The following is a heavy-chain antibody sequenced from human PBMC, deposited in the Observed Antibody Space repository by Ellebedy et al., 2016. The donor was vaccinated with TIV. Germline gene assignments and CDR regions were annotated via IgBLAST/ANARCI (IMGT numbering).Heavy chain of an antibody. CDR3: TRETKFPPGAGAGTGFDC. CDR2: KRFDGRME. V-gene: IGHV3-30*02. J-gene: IGHJ4*02. CDR1: GFRLSTHG. D-gene: IGHD1-14*01. Sequence: PGGSLRLSCVASGFRLSTHGMHWVRQAPGKGLEWVAFKRFDGRMEYNGDSVKGRFIISRDVSKNTLYLQMNRLRAEDTAMYCCTRETKFPPGAGAGTGFDCWGQGTLVIVSS.